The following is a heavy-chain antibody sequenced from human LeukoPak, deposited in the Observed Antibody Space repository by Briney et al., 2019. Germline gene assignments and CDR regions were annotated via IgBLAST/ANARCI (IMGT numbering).Heavy chain of an antibody. J-gene: IGHJ4*02. CDR1: GGSISSYY. CDR2: IYYSGST. Sequence: PSETLSLTCTVSGGSISSYYWSWVRQPPEKGREGMGYIYYSGSTNYTPSLKSRVTISVDTSKKQFSLKLSSVTAADTAVYYCAKAGGVYCSSTSCYVSWGQGTLVTVSS. CDR3: AKAGGVYCSSTSCYVS. V-gene: IGHV4-59*01. D-gene: IGHD2-2*01.